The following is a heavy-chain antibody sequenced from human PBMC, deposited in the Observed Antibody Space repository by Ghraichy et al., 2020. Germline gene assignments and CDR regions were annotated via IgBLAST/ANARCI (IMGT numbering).Heavy chain of an antibody. J-gene: IGHJ4*02. Sequence: GGSLRLSCAASGFTFSSYWMHWVRQAPGKGLVWVSRINSDGSSTSYADSVKGRFTISRDNAKNTLYLQMNSLRAEDTAVYYCAREMGDIGVVPAAPFDYWGQGTLVTVSS. D-gene: IGHD2-2*01. CDR3: AREMGDIGVVPAAPFDY. CDR2: INSDGSST. V-gene: IGHV3-74*01. CDR1: GFTFSSYW.